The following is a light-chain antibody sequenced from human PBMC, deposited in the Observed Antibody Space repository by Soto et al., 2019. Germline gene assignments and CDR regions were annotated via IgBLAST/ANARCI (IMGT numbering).Light chain of an antibody. CDR1: SSDVGGYNY. J-gene: IGLJ1*01. CDR3: CSYAASNTFV. CDR2: DVS. V-gene: IGLV2-11*01. Sequence: QSALTQPRSVSGSPGQSVTISCTGTSSDVGGYNYVSWYQQYSGKAPKVMIYDVSKRPSGVPDRFSGSKSGNTASLTISGLQDEDEADYYCCSYAASNTFVFGTGTKLTVL.